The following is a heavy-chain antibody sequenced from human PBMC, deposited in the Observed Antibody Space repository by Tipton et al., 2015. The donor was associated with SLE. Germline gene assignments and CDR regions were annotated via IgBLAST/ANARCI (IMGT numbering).Heavy chain of an antibody. Sequence: TLSLTCTVSGGSVSSGSYYWSWIRQPPGKGLEWIGEINHSGSTNYNPSLKSRVTISVDTSKNQFSLKLSSVTAADTAVYYCAREGRREQLALDYWGQGTLVTVSS. V-gene: IGHV4-39*07. D-gene: IGHD6-6*01. CDR1: GGSVSSGSYY. CDR2: INHSGST. CDR3: AREGRREQLALDY. J-gene: IGHJ4*02.